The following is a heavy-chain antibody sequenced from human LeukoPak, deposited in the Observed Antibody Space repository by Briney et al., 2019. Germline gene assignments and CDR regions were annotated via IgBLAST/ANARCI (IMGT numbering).Heavy chain of an antibody. CDR3: ARGGYSRYYYGMDV. CDR1: GFTVSSNY. V-gene: IGHV3-66*02. J-gene: IGHJ6*02. Sequence: SGGSLRLSCAASGFTVSSNYTSWVRQAPGKGLEWVSVIYSGGSTYYADSVKGRFTISRDNSKNTLYLQMNSLRAEDTAVYYCARGGYSRYYYGMDVWGQGTTVTVSS. CDR2: IYSGGST. D-gene: IGHD6-13*01.